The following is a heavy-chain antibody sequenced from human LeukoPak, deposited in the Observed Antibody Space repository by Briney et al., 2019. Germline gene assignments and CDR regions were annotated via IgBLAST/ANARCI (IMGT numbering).Heavy chain of an antibody. J-gene: IGHJ4*02. D-gene: IGHD4-11*01. CDR3: AKSTYSNYVGYFDY. Sequence: GGSLRLSCAASGFIFDDYGMSWVRQAPGKGLEWVSGINWNGGSTGYADSVKGRFTISRDNAKNSLYLQMNSLRAEDMALYYCAKSTYSNYVGYFDYWGQGTLVTVSS. CDR1: GFIFDDYG. CDR2: INWNGGST. V-gene: IGHV3-20*04.